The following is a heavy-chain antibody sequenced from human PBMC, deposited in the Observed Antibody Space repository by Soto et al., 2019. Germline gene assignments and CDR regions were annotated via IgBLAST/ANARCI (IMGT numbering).Heavy chain of an antibody. CDR2: IIPIFGTA. CDR3: ARALISTDIVVVPAAISYYYYGMDV. CDR1: GGTFSSYA. J-gene: IGHJ6*02. V-gene: IGHV1-69*06. D-gene: IGHD2-2*02. Sequence: ASVKVSCKVSGGTFSSYAISWVRQAPGQGLEWMGGIIPIFGTANYAQKFQGRVTITADKSTSTAYMELSSLRSEDTAVYYCARALISTDIVVVPAAISYYYYGMDVWGQGTTVTVSS.